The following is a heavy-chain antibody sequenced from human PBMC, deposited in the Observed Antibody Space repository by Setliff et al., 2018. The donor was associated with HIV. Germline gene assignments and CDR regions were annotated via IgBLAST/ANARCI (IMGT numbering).Heavy chain of an antibody. D-gene: IGHD5-18*01. J-gene: IGHJ6*02. V-gene: IGHV4-4*07. CDR3: VRVKYSYAQGFYYGLDV. Sequence: PSETLSLTCTVSGGSISSHYWSWIRQPPGKGLEWIGSIYSSGSTNYNPSLKSRVPMSVDTSKSQFSLKLRSVTAADTAMFYCVRVKYSYAQGFYYGLDVWGQGTTVTVSS. CDR2: IYSSGST. CDR1: GGSISSHY.